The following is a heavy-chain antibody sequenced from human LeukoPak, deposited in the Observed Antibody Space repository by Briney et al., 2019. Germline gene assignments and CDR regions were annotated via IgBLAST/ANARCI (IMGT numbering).Heavy chain of an antibody. Sequence: GGSLRLSCVASGFTFSHFAMSWVRHTPGKGLEWVSAISGSGSKTYYLESVKGRFTISRDNSNNTLYLLMDTLRAEDTALYCCAKHRRVAAGSNSDCWGQGSLVTVSS. V-gene: IGHV3-23*01. CDR1: GFTFSHFA. CDR2: ISGSGSKT. J-gene: IGHJ4*02. D-gene: IGHD6-13*01. CDR3: AKHRRVAAGSNSDC.